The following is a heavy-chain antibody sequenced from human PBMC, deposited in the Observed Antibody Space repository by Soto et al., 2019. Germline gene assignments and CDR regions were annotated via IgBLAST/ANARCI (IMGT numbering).Heavy chain of an antibody. CDR3: ARGVVSTGYFDD. D-gene: IGHD5-12*01. CDR1: GFTFSDHY. J-gene: IGHJ4*02. CDR2: SRDKVHSHTT. Sequence: EVQLAESGGGLVQPGGSLRLSCAASGFTFSDHYMDWVRQAPGKGLEWVGRSRDKVHSHTTEYAASVKGRFTISRGDSENSLYLQMNSLKTEDPAVYYCARGVVSTGYFDDWGQGTLVTGSS. V-gene: IGHV3-72*01.